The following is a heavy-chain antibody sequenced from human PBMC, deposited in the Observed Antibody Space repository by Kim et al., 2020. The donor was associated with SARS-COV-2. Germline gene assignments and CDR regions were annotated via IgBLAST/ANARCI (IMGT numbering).Heavy chain of an antibody. CDR3: ARHLSGGYVATTNYYYYYGMDV. Sequence: SETLSLTCTVSGGSISSSSYYWGWIRQPPGKGLEWIGSIYYSGSTYYNPSLKSRVTISVDTSKNQFSLKLSSVTAADTAVYYCARHLSGGYVATTNYYYYYGMDVWGQGTTVTVSS. V-gene: IGHV4-39*01. D-gene: IGHD5-12*01. CDR2: IYYSGST. J-gene: IGHJ6*02. CDR1: GGSISSSSYY.